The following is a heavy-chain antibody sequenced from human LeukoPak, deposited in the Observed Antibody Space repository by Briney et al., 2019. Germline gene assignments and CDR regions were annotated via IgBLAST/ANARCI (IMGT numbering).Heavy chain of an antibody. CDR3: AREGSSWYQTYFDY. J-gene: IGHJ4*02. CDR2: IKQDGSEK. V-gene: IGHV3-7*01. D-gene: IGHD6-13*01. Sequence: GGSLRLSCAASGFILSSYWMSWVRQAPGKGLEWVANIKQDGSEKYYVDSVKGRFTISRDNAKNSLYLQMNSLRAEDTAVYYCAREGSSWYQTYFDYWGQGTLVTVSS. CDR1: GFILSSYW.